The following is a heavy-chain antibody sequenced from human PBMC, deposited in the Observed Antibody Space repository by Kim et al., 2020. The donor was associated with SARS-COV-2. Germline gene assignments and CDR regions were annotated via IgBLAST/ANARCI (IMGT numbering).Heavy chain of an antibody. CDR1: GGTFSSYA. CDR3: ARDQLKEWLPHFFYYYYMDV. Sequence: SVKVSCKASGGTFSSYAISWVRQAPGQGLEWMGRIIPILGIANYAQKFQGRVTITADKSTSTAYMELSSLRSEDTAVYYCARDQLKEWLPHFFYYYYMDVWGKGTTVTVSS. D-gene: IGHD3-3*01. CDR2: IIPILGIA. J-gene: IGHJ6*03. V-gene: IGHV1-69*04.